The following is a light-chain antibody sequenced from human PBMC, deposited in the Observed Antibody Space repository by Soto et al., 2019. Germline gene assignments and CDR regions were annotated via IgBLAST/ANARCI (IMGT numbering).Light chain of an antibody. CDR1: SSNIGAGYD. CDR3: QSYDSSLSGYVV. Sequence: SVLTQPPSGSGAPGQRVTISCTGSSSNIGAGYDVHWYQQLPGTAPKLLIYGNSNRPSGVPDRFSGSKSGTSASLAITGLQAEDEADYYCQSYDSSLSGYVVFGGGTKVTVL. J-gene: IGLJ2*01. CDR2: GNS. V-gene: IGLV1-40*01.